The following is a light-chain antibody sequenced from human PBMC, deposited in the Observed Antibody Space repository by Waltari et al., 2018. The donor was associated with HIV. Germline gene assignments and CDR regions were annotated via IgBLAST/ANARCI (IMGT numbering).Light chain of an antibody. Sequence: SAVTPPASVSGLPGQSITISCTGAASDFGLCNFVFWYQQHPGKLPRLIVYDVGSRASGISTRFSGSKSGHTASLSISGLRAEDEADYYCAFFTDDNTLLFGGGTKVTVL. J-gene: IGLJ3*02. CDR1: ASDFGLCNF. CDR2: DVG. V-gene: IGLV2-14*03. CDR3: AFFTDDNTLL.